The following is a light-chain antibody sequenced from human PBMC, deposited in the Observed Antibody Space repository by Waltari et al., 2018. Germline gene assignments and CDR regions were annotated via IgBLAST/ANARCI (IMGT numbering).Light chain of an antibody. CDR3: HQYNDGPPFN. V-gene: IGKV3-15*01. CDR2: GAS. J-gene: IGKJ2*01. Sequence: EIVMTQSPATLSVSPGQRPILSCRASQSVTTNLAWYQQKPGQAPRLLIYGASTRATDIPARFSGSGSGTEFTLTISSLQSEDCAVYYCHQYNDGPPFNFGQGTKLEIK. CDR1: QSVTTN.